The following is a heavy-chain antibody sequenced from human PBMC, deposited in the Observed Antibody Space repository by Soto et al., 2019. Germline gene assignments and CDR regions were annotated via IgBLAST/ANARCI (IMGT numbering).Heavy chain of an antibody. V-gene: IGHV1-3*01. CDR2: INADNGNK. J-gene: IGHJ6*02. D-gene: IGHD3-3*01. Sequence: AAVQVSCKASGYTFTSYAVHRVRQAPGQRLEWMGWINADNGNKKYSQEFQCRVTITRDTSANTAYMELSSQRSEDTAVYYCASCPLGWFLRYYGMDVWGQGTTVTVSS. CDR1: GYTFTSYA. CDR3: ASCPLGWFLRYYGMDV.